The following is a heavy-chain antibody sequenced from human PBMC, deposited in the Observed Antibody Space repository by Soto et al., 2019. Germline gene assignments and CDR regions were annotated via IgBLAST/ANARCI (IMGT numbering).Heavy chain of an antibody. Sequence: XSVKVACKVSGYPLTELSVDWVRQAPGKGLEWMGGFDPEDGETIYAQKFQGRVTMTEDTSTDTAYMELSSLRSEDTAVYYCAKVGEAAGTGGGNFEYWGQGTLVTVSS. J-gene: IGHJ4*02. D-gene: IGHD6-13*01. CDR3: AKVGEAAGTGGGNFEY. CDR1: GYPLTELS. CDR2: FDPEDGET. V-gene: IGHV1-24*01.